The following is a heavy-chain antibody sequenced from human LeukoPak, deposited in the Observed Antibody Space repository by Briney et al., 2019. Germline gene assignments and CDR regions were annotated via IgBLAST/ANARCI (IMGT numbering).Heavy chain of an antibody. CDR3: ARDESGYSYGYYYYYMDV. V-gene: IGHV4-39*07. D-gene: IGHD5-18*01. CDR2: IYYSGST. J-gene: IGHJ6*03. CDR1: GGSISSSSYY. Sequence: SETLSLTCTVSGGSISSSSYYWGWIRQPPGKGLEWIGSIYYSGSTYYNPSLKSRVTISVDTSKNQFSLKLSSVTAADTAVYYCARDESGYSYGYYYYYMDVWGKGTTVTVSS.